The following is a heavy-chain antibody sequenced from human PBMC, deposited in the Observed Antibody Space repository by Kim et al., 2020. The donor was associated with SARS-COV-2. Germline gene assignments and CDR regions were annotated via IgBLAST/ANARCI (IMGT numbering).Heavy chain of an antibody. Sequence: SETLSLTCTVSGGSISSGDYYWSWIRQPPGKGLEWIGYIYYSGSTYYNPSLKSRVTISVDTSKNQFSLKLSSVTAADTAVYYCARVVGATTGLDYWGQGTLVTVSS. CDR3: ARVVGATTGLDY. CDR2: IYYSGST. J-gene: IGHJ4*02. CDR1: GGSISSGDYY. V-gene: IGHV4-30-4*01. D-gene: IGHD1-26*01.